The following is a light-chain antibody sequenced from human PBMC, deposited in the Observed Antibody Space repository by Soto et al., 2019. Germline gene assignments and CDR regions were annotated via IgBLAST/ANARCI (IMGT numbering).Light chain of an antibody. CDR3: QQYGSSSPTT. J-gene: IGKJ5*01. V-gene: IGKV3-20*01. CDR1: QGVPSNY. Sequence: EIVLTQSPGTLSLSPGEGATRSCRASQGVPSNYLAWYQQRPGQAPRLLIYGASNRATGIPDRFSGGGSGTDFTLTISRLEPEDFAMYYCQQYGSSSPTTFGQGTRLEIE. CDR2: GAS.